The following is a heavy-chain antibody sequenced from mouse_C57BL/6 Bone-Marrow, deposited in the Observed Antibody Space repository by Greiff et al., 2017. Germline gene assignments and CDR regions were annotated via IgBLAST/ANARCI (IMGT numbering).Heavy chain of an antibody. CDR3: ARPDYYGSRFAY. D-gene: IGHD1-1*01. CDR1: GFTFSDYY. V-gene: IGHV5-12*01. Sequence: DVMLVESGGGLVQPGGSLKLSCAASGFTFSDYYMYWVRQTPEKRLEWVAYISNGGGSTYYPDTVKGRFTLSRDTAKNTLYLQMSRLTSEDTAMYYCARPDYYGSRFAYWGQGTLVTVSA. J-gene: IGHJ3*01. CDR2: ISNGGGST.